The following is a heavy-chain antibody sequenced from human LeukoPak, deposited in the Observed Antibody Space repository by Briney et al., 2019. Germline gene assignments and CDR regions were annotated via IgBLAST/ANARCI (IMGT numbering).Heavy chain of an antibody. CDR2: IYHSGST. Sequence: SETLSLTCTVSGGSISSGDYYWGWIRQPPGKGLEWIGSIYHSGSTYYNPSLKSRVTISVDTSKNQFSLKLSSVTAADTAVYYCARDGEVTIFGVVRNYYYYMDVWGKGTTVTVSS. D-gene: IGHD3-3*01. CDR1: GGSISSGDYY. V-gene: IGHV4-39*07. J-gene: IGHJ6*03. CDR3: ARDGEVTIFGVVRNYYYYMDV.